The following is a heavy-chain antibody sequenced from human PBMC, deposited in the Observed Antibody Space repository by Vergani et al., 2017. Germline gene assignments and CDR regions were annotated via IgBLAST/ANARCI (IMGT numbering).Heavy chain of an antibody. CDR2: INPSGGST. CDR3: AGGGRGYSGQNWFDP. CDR1: GYTFTSYY. Sequence: QVQLVQSGAEVKKPGASVKVSCKASGYTFTSYYMHWVRQAPGQGLEWMGIINPSGGSTSYAQKFQGRVTMTRDTSTSKVYMELISLRSEDTAVYYCAGGGRGYSGQNWFDPWGQGTLVTVSS. V-gene: IGHV1-46*01. D-gene: IGHD5-12*01. J-gene: IGHJ5*02.